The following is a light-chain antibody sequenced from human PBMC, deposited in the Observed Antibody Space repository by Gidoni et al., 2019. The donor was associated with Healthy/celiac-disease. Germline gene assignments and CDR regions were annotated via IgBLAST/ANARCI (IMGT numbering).Light chain of an antibody. J-gene: IGKJ4*01. CDR1: QVISSW. CDR2: AAS. CDR3: QQANSFPPT. V-gene: IGKV1-12*01. Sequence: DIQMTQSPSSVSASVGDRVTITCRASQVISSWLAWYQQKPWKAPKLLIYAASSLQSGVPSRFSGSGSGTDFTLTISSLQPEDFATYYCQQANSFPPTFXGXTKVEIK.